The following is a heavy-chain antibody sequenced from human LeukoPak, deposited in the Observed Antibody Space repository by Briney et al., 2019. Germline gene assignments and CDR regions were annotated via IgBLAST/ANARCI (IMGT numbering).Heavy chain of an antibody. J-gene: IGHJ4*02. Sequence: GGSLRLSCAASGFTFDDYAMHWVRQAPGKGLEWVSGISWSSGSIGYADSVKGRFTISRDNAKNSLYLQMNSLRAEDTALYYCAKAPDYGGNSGIDYWGQGTLVTVSS. V-gene: IGHV3-9*01. CDR2: ISWSSGSI. D-gene: IGHD4-23*01. CDR1: GFTFDDYA. CDR3: AKAPDYGGNSGIDY.